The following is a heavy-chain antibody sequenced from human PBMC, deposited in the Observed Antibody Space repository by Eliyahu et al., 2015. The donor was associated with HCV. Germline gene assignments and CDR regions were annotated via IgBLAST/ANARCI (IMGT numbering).Heavy chain of an antibody. Sequence: QVQLVQSGAEVKKPGASVKVSCKASGYTFTGYYMHWVRQAPGQGLEWMGWINPNSGGTNYAQKFQGWVTMTRDTSISTAYMELSRLRSDDTAVYYCARDSEFGIAAAGRNYYYYGMDVWGQGTTVTVSS. CDR2: INPNSGGT. J-gene: IGHJ6*02. D-gene: IGHD6-13*01. V-gene: IGHV1-2*04. CDR3: ARDSEFGIAAAGRNYYYYGMDV. CDR1: GYTFTGYY.